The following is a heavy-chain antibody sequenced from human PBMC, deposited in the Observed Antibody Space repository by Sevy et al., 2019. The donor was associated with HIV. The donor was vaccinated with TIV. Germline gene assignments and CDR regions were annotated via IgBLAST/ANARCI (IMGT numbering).Heavy chain of an antibody. D-gene: IGHD6-19*01. V-gene: IGHV3-33*01. CDR1: GFSISGYG. CDR2: IWYDGTKR. Sequence: GGSLRLSCAASGFSISGYGMHWVRQAPGKGLEWVAVIWYDGTKREYENSVKGRFTISRDNSKNTLYLQMNSLRVEDTAVYYCAREDIRVAGIGYYFHSWGQGTLVTVSS. CDR3: AREDIRVAGIGYYFHS. J-gene: IGHJ4*02.